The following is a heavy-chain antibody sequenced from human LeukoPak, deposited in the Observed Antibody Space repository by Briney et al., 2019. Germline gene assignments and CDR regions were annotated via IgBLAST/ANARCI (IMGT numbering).Heavy chain of an antibody. J-gene: IGHJ4*02. CDR3: ARDAWSSSWYFNY. CDR2: IWYDGSNK. Sequence: GGSLRLSCAASGFTFSNYGMHWVRQAPGKGLEWVAVIWYDGSNKYYADSVKGRFTISRDNSKNTLYLQMNSLRAEDTAVYYCARDAWSSSWYFNYWGQGTLVTVSS. CDR1: GFTFSNYG. D-gene: IGHD6-13*01. V-gene: IGHV3-33*01.